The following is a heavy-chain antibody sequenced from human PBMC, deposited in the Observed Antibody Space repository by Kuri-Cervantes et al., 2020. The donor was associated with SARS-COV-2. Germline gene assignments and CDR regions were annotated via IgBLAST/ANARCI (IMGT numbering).Heavy chain of an antibody. V-gene: IGHV3-21*01. CDR1: GFTFSSYW. J-gene: IGHJ4*02. CDR2: ISSSSSYI. D-gene: IGHD2-2*01. CDR3: AKDYQDFDY. Sequence: GESLKISCAASGFTFSSYWMSWVRQAPGKGLEWVSSISSSSSYIYYADSVKGRFTISRDNAKNSLYLQMNSLRAEDTAVYYCAKDYQDFDYWGQGTLVTVSS.